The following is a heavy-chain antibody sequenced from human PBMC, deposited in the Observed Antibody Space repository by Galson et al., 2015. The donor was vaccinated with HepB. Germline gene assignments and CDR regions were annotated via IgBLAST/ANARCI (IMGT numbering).Heavy chain of an antibody. J-gene: IGHJ4*02. CDR1: GFTFSSYG. CDR2: ISYDGSNK. V-gene: IGHV3-30*18. CDR3: AKDYIAYYDFWSGGGDY. Sequence: SLRLSCAASGFTFSSYGMHWVRQAPGKGLEWVAVISYDGSNKYYADSVKGRFTISRDNSKNTLYLQMNSLRAEDTAVYYCAKDYIAYYDFWSGGGDYWGQGTLVTVSS. D-gene: IGHD3-3*01.